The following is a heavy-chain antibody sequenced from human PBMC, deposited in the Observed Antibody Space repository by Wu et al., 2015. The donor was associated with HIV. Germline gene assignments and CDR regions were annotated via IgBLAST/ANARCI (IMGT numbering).Heavy chain of an antibody. CDR3: ARGGVVVPAAITYNYYYYMDV. CDR2: IIPIFGTA. CDR1: GGTFSSYA. J-gene: IGHJ6*03. V-gene: IGHV1-69*13. D-gene: IGHD2-2*01. Sequence: QVQLVQSGAEVKKPGSSVKVSCKASGGTFSSYAISWVRQAPGQGLEWMGRIIPIFGTANYAQKFQGRVTITADESTSTAYMELSSLRSDDSAVYFCARGGVVVPAAITYNYYYYMDVWGKGTTVTVSS.